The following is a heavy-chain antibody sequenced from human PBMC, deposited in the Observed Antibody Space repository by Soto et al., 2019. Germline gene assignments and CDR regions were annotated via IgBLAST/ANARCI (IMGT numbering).Heavy chain of an antibody. Sequence: PGGSLRLSCAASGFTFSSYTMHWVRQAPGKGLEWVALIFHDGNDQYYADSVKGRVTISRDNSKSTLFLQMDSLRVEDTAVYYCARETDGSGNSGAFDIWGPGTMVTVSS. D-gene: IGHD3-10*01. CDR1: GFTFSSYT. CDR2: IFHDGNDQ. CDR3: ARETDGSGNSGAFDI. J-gene: IGHJ3*02. V-gene: IGHV3-30-3*01.